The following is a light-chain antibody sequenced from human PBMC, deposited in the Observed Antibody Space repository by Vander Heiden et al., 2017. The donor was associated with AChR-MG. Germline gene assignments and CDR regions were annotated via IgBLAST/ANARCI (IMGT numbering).Light chain of an antibody. CDR2: GAT. CDR1: PSVSSSF. CDR3: QQYDTTTPWT. V-gene: IGKV3-20*01. J-gene: IGKJ1*01. Sequence: EIVLTQSPGTLSLSPGERATLSCRASPSVSSSFLAWYQHKPGQAPRLVIYGATSRATGIPDRFSGSWSGADFTLTISRLEPEDFAVYYCQQYDTTTPWTFGQGTKVEVK.